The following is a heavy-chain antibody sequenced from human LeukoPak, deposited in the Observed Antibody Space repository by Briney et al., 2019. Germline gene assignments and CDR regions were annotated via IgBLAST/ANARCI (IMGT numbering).Heavy chain of an antibody. CDR2: INSDGSST. Sequence: GSLRLSCAASGFIFSSYWMHWVRQAPGKGLVWVSRINSDGSSTSYADSVKGRFTISRDNSKNTLYLQMNSLRAEDTAVYYCAKSYYYDSSGYYSPFDYWGQGTLVTVSS. CDR3: AKSYYYDSSGYYSPFDY. V-gene: IGHV3-74*01. D-gene: IGHD3-22*01. J-gene: IGHJ4*02. CDR1: GFIFSSYW.